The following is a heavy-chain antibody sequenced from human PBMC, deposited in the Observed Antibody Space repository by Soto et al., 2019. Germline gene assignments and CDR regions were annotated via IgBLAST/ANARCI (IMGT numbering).Heavy chain of an antibody. CDR3: ARHMDYNILTGYFD. CDR1: GGSTSSTIHY. V-gene: IGHV4-39*01. J-gene: IGHJ4*02. D-gene: IGHD3-9*01. Sequence: QLQLQESGPALVRPSETLSLNCVVSGGSTSSTIHYWGWIRQPPGKGLEWIGSMSHSGSTHYNPSLKSQVNISADKSKNHFSLALTTVTPADTAVYFCARHMDYNILTGYFDWGQGTLVTVSS. CDR2: MSHSGST.